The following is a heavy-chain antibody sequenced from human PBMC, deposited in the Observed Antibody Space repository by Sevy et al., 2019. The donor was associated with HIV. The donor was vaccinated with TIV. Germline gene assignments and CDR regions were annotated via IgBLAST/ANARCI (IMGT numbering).Heavy chain of an antibody. CDR1: GFTFSDYA. D-gene: IGHD2-2*01. CDR3: AKAPDPSCKSTRCYYFDY. Sequence: GGSLRLSCVASGFTFSDYAVSWVRQAPGKGLEWVAVTSARDSSTYHADSVRGRFTISRDNSKNTLYLQMNSLRAEDTAVYYCAKAPDPSCKSTRCYYFDYWGQGALVTVSS. CDR2: TSARDSST. J-gene: IGHJ4*02. V-gene: IGHV3-23*01.